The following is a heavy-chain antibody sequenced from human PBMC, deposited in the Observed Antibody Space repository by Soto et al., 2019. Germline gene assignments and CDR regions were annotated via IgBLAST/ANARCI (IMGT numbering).Heavy chain of an antibody. CDR3: ARQRWLQLRYFDY. D-gene: IGHD5-12*01. CDR2: IKQDGSEK. J-gene: IGHJ4*02. V-gene: IGHV3-7*03. Sequence: GGSLRLSCAASGLTFSNYWMSWVRQAPGKGLEWVANIKQDGSEKYYVDSVRGRFTISRDNARNSLYLQMNGLRAEDTAVYYCARQRWLQLRYFDYWGQGTLVTVSS. CDR1: GLTFSNYW.